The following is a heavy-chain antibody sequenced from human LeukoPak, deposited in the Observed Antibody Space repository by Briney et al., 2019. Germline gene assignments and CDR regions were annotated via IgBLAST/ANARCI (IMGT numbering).Heavy chain of an antibody. V-gene: IGHV4-4*07. CDR2: IYTSGST. CDR1: GGSISSYY. CDR3: ARDLGYSSGWYTDYFDY. J-gene: IGHJ4*02. D-gene: IGHD6-19*01. Sequence: SETLSLTCTVSGGSISSYYWSWIRQPAGKGLEWIGRIYTSGSTNYNPSLKSRVTMSVDTSKNQFSLKLSSVTAADTVVYYCARDLGYSSGWYTDYFDYWGQGTLVTVSS.